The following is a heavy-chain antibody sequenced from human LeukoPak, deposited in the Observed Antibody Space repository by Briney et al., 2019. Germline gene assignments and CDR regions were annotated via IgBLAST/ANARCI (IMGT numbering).Heavy chain of an antibody. CDR3: TTEINLPQVRYYFDY. CDR2: IKSKTDGGTT. Sequence: GGSLRLSCAASGFTFSSAWMSWVRQAPGKGLEWVGRIKSKTDGGTTDYAAPVKGRFTISRDDSKNTLYLQMNSLKTEDTAVYYCTTEINLPQVRYYFDYWGQGTLVTVSS. V-gene: IGHV3-15*01. CDR1: GFTFSSAW. J-gene: IGHJ4*02.